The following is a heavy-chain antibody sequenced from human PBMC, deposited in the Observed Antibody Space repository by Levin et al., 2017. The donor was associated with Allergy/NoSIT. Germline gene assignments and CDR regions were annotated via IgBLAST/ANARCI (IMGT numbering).Heavy chain of an antibody. J-gene: IGHJ4*02. V-gene: IGHV1-18*01. CDR2: ISAYNGNT. Sequence: ASVKVSCKASGYTFTSYGISWVRQAPGQGLEWMGWISAYNGNTNYAQKLQGRVTMTTDTSTSTAYMELRSLRSDDTAVYYCARAGAGYSSSWPQLYWGQGTLVTVSS. CDR1: GYTFTSYG. D-gene: IGHD6-13*01. CDR3: ARAGAGYSSSWPQLY.